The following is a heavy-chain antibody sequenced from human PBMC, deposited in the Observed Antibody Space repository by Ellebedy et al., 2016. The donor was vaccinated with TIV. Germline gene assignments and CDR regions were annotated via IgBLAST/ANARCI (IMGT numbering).Heavy chain of an antibody. Sequence: PGGSLRLSCAASGFTFSTSVMHRGRQAPGKGLEWVALIPHDGGNKQYADSVEGRFTISRDDSKDTLYLQMNSLRVEDTAVYYCAREEGSSGFAGWFDPWGQGTLVIVSS. J-gene: IGHJ5*02. V-gene: IGHV3-30-3*01. CDR2: IPHDGGNK. CDR1: GFTFSTSV. CDR3: AREEGSSGFAGWFDP. D-gene: IGHD3-22*01.